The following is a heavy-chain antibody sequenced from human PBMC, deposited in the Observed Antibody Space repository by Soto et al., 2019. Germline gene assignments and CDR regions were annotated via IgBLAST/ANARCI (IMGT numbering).Heavy chain of an antibody. J-gene: IGHJ6*02. CDR3: ARQGYSYGIGYYYGMDV. Sequence: GESLKISCKGSGYSFTSYWIGWVRQMPGKGLEWMGRIDPSDSYTNYSPSFQGHVTISADKSISTAYLQWSSLKASDTAMYYCARQGYSYGIGYYYGMDVWGQGTTVTVSS. V-gene: IGHV5-10-1*01. D-gene: IGHD5-18*01. CDR1: GYSFTSYW. CDR2: IDPSDSYT.